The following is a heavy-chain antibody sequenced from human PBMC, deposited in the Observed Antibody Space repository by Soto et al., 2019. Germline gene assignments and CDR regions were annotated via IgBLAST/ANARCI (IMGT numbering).Heavy chain of an antibody. CDR3: ARDLRGCSGGTCYSTYHYGMDV. V-gene: IGHV3-30-3*01. CDR2: IPYDGSEK. Sequence: QVQLVESGGGVVQPGRSLRRSCAASGFTFSSYGIHWVRQAPGKGLEWVAVIPYDGSEKYYADSVKGRFTISRDNSKNTLFLQMSSLRPDDTAVYYCARDLRGCSGGTCYSTYHYGMDVWGQGTTVTVSS. D-gene: IGHD2-15*01. J-gene: IGHJ6*02. CDR1: GFTFSSYG.